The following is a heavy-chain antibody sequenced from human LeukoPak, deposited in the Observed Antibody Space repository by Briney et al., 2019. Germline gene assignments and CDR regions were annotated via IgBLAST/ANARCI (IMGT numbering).Heavy chain of an antibody. J-gene: IGHJ4*02. CDR3: AKDRSRGDTYYYDSNGYYYGSWYFDY. V-gene: IGHV3-66*02. Sequence: GGSLRLSCAASGFTFSDYYMSWVRQAPGKGLEWVSSIEYSGGSAYYADSVKGRFTFSRDNSKNTLYLQMNSLRAEDTAVYYCAKDRSRGDTYYYDSNGYYYGSWYFDYWGQGTLVTVSS. CDR2: IEYSGGSA. CDR1: GFTFSDYY. D-gene: IGHD3-22*01.